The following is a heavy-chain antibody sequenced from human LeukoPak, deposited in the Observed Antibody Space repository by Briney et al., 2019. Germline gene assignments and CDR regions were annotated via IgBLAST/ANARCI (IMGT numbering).Heavy chain of an antibody. J-gene: IGHJ3*02. Sequence: SETLSLTCTVSGGSISSYYWSWIRQPPGKGLEWIGYIYYSGSTNYNPSLKSRVTISVDTSKNQFSLKLSSVTAADTAVYYCAGEGTERVAVAGTPDAFDIWGQGTMVTVSS. D-gene: IGHD6-19*01. CDR3: AGEGTERVAVAGTPDAFDI. CDR1: GGSISSYY. V-gene: IGHV4-59*01. CDR2: IYYSGST.